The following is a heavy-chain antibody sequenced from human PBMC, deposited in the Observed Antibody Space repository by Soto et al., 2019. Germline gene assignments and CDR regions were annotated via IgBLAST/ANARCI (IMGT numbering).Heavy chain of an antibody. J-gene: IGHJ5*02. CDR2: IIPILGTA. CDR1: GGTFSSYA. V-gene: IGHV1-69*06. Sequence: QVQLVQSGAEVKKPGSSVKVSCKASGGTFSSYAISWVRQAPGQGLEWMGGIIPILGTANYAQKFQGRVTITADKSTSTAYMALGSLRSEDTAVYYCAGDRGGYCSGGSCSNWFDPWGQGTLVTVSS. D-gene: IGHD2-15*01. CDR3: AGDRGGYCSGGSCSNWFDP.